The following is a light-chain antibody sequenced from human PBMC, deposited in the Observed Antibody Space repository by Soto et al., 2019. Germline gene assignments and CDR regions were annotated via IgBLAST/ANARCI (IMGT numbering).Light chain of an antibody. V-gene: IGLV1-44*01. CDR2: TDN. CDR1: SSNIGRNT. Sequence: QPVLTQPPSGSGTPGQRVTISCSGSSSNIGRNTVNWYQQIPGTAPKLLMYTDNQRPSGVPARFSASKSGTSASLAISGLQSEDEADYYCAAWDDSLNGVVFGGGTKVTVL. J-gene: IGLJ2*01. CDR3: AAWDDSLNGVV.